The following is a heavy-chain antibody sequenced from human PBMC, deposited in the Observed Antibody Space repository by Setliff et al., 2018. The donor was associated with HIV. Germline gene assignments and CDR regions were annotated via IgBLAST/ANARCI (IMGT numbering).Heavy chain of an antibody. J-gene: IGHJ4*02. CDR3: VRDQNTPSRCRSKTCINPGDY. V-gene: IGHV3-33*01. CDR1: GFSLSYHG. CDR2: IWYDGSNE. Sequence: GGSLRLSCAASGFSLSYHGMHWVRQAPGKGLEWVAIIWYDGSNEYYADSVKGRFTISRDNSKNTLYLQMDSLRAEDTAVYYCVRDQNTPSRCRSKTCINPGDYWGLGTLVTVSS. D-gene: IGHD2-2*01.